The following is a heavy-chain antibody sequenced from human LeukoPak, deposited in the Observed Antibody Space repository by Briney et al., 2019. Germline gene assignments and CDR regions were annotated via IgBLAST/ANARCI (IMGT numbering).Heavy chain of an antibody. J-gene: IGHJ4*02. V-gene: IGHV3-21*01. CDR1: GFTFSSYS. CDR3: ARDLDYYDSSGRGADY. D-gene: IGHD3-22*01. CDR2: ISSSSSYI. Sequence: GGSLRLSCAASGFTFSSYSMNWVRQAPGKGLEWVSSISSSSSYIYYADSVKGRFTISRDNAKNSLYLQMNSLRAEDTAVYYCARDLDYYDSSGRGADYWGQGTLVTVSS.